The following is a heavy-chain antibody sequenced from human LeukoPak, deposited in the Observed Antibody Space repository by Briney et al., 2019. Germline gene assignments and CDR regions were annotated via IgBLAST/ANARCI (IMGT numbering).Heavy chain of an antibody. CDR1: GGSISSGSYY. Sequence: SETLSLTCTVSGGSISSGSYYWSWIRQPAGKGLEWIGRIYTSGSTNYNPSLKSRVTISVDTSKNQFSLKLSSVTAADTAVYYCARACTSCRSRTFDYWGQGTLVTVSS. D-gene: IGHD2-2*01. CDR3: ARACTSCRSRTFDY. J-gene: IGHJ4*02. CDR2: IYTSGST. V-gene: IGHV4-61*02.